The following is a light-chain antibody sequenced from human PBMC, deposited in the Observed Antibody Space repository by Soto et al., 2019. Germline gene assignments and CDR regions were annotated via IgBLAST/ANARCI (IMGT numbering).Light chain of an antibody. CDR3: QQYGTSPLT. J-gene: IGKJ4*01. V-gene: IGKV3-20*01. CDR1: QSVRSTF. CDR2: GAS. Sequence: DIVLTQSPGTLSLSPGERATLSCRASQSVRSTFLAWYQQKPGQAPRLLISGASSRATGIPDRFSGSGSGTDFTLTITRVEPEDFAVYYCQQYGTSPLTFGGGTKVDIK.